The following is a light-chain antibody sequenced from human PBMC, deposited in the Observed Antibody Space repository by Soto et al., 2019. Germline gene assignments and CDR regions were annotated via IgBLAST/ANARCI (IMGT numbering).Light chain of an antibody. J-gene: IGLJ2*01. CDR3: QAWDRSVV. Sequence: SYELTQPPSVSVSPGQTASMTCSGDKLGGKYVCWYQQKPGQSPVLVIYDDSKRPSGIPERFSGSNSGNTATLPSSGTQAIDEADYYCQAWDRSVVFGGGTKLTVL. CDR1: KLGGKY. CDR2: DDS. V-gene: IGLV3-1*01.